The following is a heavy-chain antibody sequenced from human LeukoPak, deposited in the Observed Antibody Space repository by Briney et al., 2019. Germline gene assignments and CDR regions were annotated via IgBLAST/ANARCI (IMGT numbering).Heavy chain of an antibody. CDR2: INHSGST. V-gene: IGHV4-34*01. CDR3: TRGKPETVFDS. CDR1: GGSFSGYC. J-gene: IGHJ4*01. Sequence: SETLSLACAVYGGSFSGYCWSWIRQPPGKGLEWIGEINHSGSTNYNPSLKTRVTISLDRSKDQFSLKLTSVTAADTAVYYCTRGKPETVFDSWGRGTLVTVSS.